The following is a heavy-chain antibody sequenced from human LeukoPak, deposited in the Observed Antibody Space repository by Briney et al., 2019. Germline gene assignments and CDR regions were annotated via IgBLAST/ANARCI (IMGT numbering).Heavy chain of an antibody. CDR1: GGSISGTNW. Sequence: KASETLSLTCGVSGGSISGTNWWRWVRQPPGQGLAWIGEISLAGQTNFNPSLNGRVTMSLDKSSNKLYLHLTSVPAADTATYFCSRESGPFCPFGYWGQGTLVIVSS. D-gene: IGHD1-26*01. V-gene: IGHV4/OR15-8*02. J-gene: IGHJ4*02. CDR2: ISLAGQT. CDR3: SRESGPFCPFGY.